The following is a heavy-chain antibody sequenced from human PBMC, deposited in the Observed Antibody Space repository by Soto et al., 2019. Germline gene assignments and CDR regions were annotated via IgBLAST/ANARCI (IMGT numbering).Heavy chain of an antibody. CDR2: IYWDDRQ. Sequence: QITLKESGPTLVKPTQTLTLTCTLSGFSFSVNGVGVGWIRQPPGKALEWLALIYWDDRQIYSPSLKSRPTITKNTSKNQEVLTMTNMDPVDTATYYWAHREGYGRLDYWGQGTLVTVSS. CDR1: GFSFSVNGVG. V-gene: IGHV2-5*02. J-gene: IGHJ4*02. D-gene: IGHD1-1*01. CDR3: AHREGYGRLDY.